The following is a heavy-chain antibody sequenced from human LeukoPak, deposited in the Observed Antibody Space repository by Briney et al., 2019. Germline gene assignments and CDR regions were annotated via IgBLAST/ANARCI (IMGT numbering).Heavy chain of an antibody. V-gene: IGHV1-18*03. CDR2: LSAYNGNT. CDR1: GYTFTSYG. Sequence: GASVKVSCKASGYTFTSYGISWVRQAPGQGLEWMGWLSAYNGNTNYAQKFQGRVTMTTDTSTSTASMELRSLRLDDMAVYYCARDENYGIFFNVDYWGQGTLVTVSS. J-gene: IGHJ4*02. D-gene: IGHD4-17*01. CDR3: ARDENYGIFFNVDY.